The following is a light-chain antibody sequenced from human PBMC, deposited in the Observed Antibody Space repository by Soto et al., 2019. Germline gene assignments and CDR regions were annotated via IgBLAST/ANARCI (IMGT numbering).Light chain of an antibody. CDR2: EAS. V-gene: IGKV1-5*03. Sequence: DIQMTQSPSTLSASVGDRVIITCRASQSIDHWLAWYQQRPGKAPKLLMYEASKLASGVPSRFSGSGSGTDFPLTISSLQPDDFATYHCQQCDSYPWTFGQGTKVEI. J-gene: IGKJ1*01. CDR3: QQCDSYPWT. CDR1: QSIDHW.